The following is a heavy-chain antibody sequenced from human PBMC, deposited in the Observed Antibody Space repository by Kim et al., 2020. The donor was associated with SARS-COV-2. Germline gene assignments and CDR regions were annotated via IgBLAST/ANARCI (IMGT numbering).Heavy chain of an antibody. CDR3: ATARSSGWYRDY. CDR1: GFLFSSYA. J-gene: IGHJ4*02. CDR2: ISDSGDTT. V-gene: IGHV3-23*01. Sequence: GGSLRLSCTASGFLFSSYAMNWVRQAPGKGLEWVSTISDSGDTTFYADSVKGRFTLSRDNSRNTLYLQMNSLRAEDTAVYYCATARSSGWYRDYWGQGT. D-gene: IGHD6-19*01.